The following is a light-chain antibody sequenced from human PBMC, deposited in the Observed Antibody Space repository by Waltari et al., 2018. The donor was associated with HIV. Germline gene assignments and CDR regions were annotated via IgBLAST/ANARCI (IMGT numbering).Light chain of an antibody. Sequence: QSVLTQPPSVSAAPGQKVTISCSGSSSNIGNNFVSWYQQLPGTAPKLLIYDNKKRPSGIPDRFSGSKSGTSATLGITGLQTGDEADYYCGTWDSSLSVWVFGGGTNLTVL. CDR3: GTWDSSLSVWV. V-gene: IGLV1-51*01. CDR1: SSNIGNNF. J-gene: IGLJ3*02. CDR2: DNK.